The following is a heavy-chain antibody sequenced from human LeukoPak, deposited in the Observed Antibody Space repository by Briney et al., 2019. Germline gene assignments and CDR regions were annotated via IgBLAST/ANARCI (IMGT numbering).Heavy chain of an antibody. J-gene: IGHJ4*01. V-gene: IGHV3-23*01. CDR3: AKDWVYSSAAGVRYYFTY. Sequence: GGSLCPSRAASGFTLSNYAVNWVRQAPGKGLEWVSGITSGGSTYYADSVKGRLTNSRTSSKNTLYWQMNSLRADDTAVYYCAKDWVYSSAAGVRYYFTYWGQPCPVTLSS. D-gene: IGHD6-25*01. CDR1: GFTLSNYA. CDR2: ITSGGST.